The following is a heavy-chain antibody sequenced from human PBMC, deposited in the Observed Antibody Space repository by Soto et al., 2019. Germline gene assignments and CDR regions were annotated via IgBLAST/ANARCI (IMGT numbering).Heavy chain of an antibody. Sequence: QVQLVESGGGVVQPGRSLRLSCAASGFTFSRYGMHWVRQAPGQGLVWVAVIWDDGSNKYYADSVKGRFTISRDNSKHTLYLQMHSLRAEDTAVYYCARDQYQLLPAYYYGMDVWGQGTTVTVSS. J-gene: IGHJ6*02. CDR2: IWDDGSNK. CDR1: GFTFSRYG. D-gene: IGHD2-2*01. CDR3: ARDQYQLLPAYYYGMDV. V-gene: IGHV3-33*01.